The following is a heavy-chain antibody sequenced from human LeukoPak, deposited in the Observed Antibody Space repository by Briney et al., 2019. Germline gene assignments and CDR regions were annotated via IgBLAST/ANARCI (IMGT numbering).Heavy chain of an antibody. Sequence: PGGSLRLSCAASGFNFSDYYMSWIRQAPGKGLEWVSYISSSGSTIYYADSVKGRFTISRDNAKNSLYLQMNSLRAEDTAVYYCASRYYYDKGMDVWGQGTTVTVSS. J-gene: IGHJ6*02. CDR1: GFNFSDYY. CDR2: ISSSGSTI. V-gene: IGHV3-11*01. CDR3: ASRYYYDKGMDV. D-gene: IGHD3-22*01.